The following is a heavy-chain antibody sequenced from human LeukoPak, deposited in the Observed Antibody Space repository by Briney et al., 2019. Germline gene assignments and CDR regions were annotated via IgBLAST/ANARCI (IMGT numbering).Heavy chain of an antibody. V-gene: IGHV3-48*03. D-gene: IGHD6-19*01. J-gene: IGHJ5*02. CDR1: GFTFSSYE. Sequence: PGGSLRLSCAASGFTFSSYEMNWVRQAPGKGLEWVSYISSSGSTIYYADSVKGRFTISRDSAKNSLYLQMNSLRAEDTAVYYCARESSAVAATGWFDPWGQGTLVTVSS. CDR3: ARESSAVAATGWFDP. CDR2: ISSSGSTI.